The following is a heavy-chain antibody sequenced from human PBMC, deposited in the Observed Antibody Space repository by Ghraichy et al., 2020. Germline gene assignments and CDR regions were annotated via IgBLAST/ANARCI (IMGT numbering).Heavy chain of an antibody. D-gene: IGHD1-26*01. V-gene: IGHV3-30*18. J-gene: IGHJ4*02. CDR2: ISYDESNK. CDR1: GFTFSNYG. CDR3: AKDTSGGYTPYYFDY. Sequence: GGSLRLSCAASGFTFSNYGMHWVRQAPDKGLEWVAIISYDESNKYYADSVKGRFTVSRDNSKNTLYLQMNSLRAEDTVVYYCAKDTSGGYTPYYFDYWGQGTLVTVSS.